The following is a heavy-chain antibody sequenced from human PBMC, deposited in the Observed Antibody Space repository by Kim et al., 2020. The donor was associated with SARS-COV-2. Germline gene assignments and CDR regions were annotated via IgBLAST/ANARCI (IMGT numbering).Heavy chain of an antibody. CDR3: ARADWFDP. Sequence: RVTITRDTSASTAYMELSSLRSEDTAVYYCARADWFDPWGQGTLVTVSS. J-gene: IGHJ5*02. V-gene: IGHV1-3*01.